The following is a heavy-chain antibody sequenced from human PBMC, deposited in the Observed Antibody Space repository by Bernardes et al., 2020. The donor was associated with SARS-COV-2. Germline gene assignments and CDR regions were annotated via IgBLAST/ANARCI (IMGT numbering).Heavy chain of an antibody. CDR3: ARDGSYYDSSGYYYAPYYYYYGMDV. CDR1: GFTFSSYA. Sequence: LRLSCAASGFTFSSYAMHWVRQAPGKGLEWVAVISYDGSNKYYADSVKGRFTISRDNSKNTLYLQMNSLRAEDTAVYYCARDGSYYDSSGYYYAPYYYYYGMDVWGQGTTVTVSS. D-gene: IGHD3-22*01. V-gene: IGHV3-30-3*01. CDR2: ISYDGSNK. J-gene: IGHJ6*02.